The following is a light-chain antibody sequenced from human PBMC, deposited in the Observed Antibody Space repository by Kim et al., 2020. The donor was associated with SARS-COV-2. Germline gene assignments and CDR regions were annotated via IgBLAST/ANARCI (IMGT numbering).Light chain of an antibody. CDR2: LNSDGSH. J-gene: IGLJ3*02. Sequence: VPLTCPLRSGHTNSPIAWHQQQPEKGPRYLMKLNSDGSHNKGDGIPARFSGSSSGAERYLTISSLQSEDEADYYCQTWGTGIWVFGGGTQLTVL. CDR1: SGHTNSP. CDR3: QTWGTGIWV. V-gene: IGLV4-69*01.